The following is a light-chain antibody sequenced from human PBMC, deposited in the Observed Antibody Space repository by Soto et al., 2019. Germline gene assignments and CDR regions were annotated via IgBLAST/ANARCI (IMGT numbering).Light chain of an antibody. V-gene: IGLV6-57*02. CDR3: QSYRSTHVA. CDR2: EDN. Sequence: NFMLTQPHSVSESPGKTVTISCTASSGNIASNYVQWYQQRPGSAPTTVIYEDNQRPSGVPDRFSGAANSSSTSASLTIYGLQTEDEAAYCFQSYRSTHVAFGGGTNPAVL. J-gene: IGLJ2*01. CDR1: SGNIASNY.